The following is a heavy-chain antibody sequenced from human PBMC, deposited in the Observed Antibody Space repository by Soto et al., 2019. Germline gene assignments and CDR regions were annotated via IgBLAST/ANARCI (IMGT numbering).Heavy chain of an antibody. V-gene: IGHV3-30*03. CDR2: ISYDGSNK. CDR1: GFNFSSYG. J-gene: IGHJ2*01. CDR3: ALLNDL. Sequence: GGSLSHSWAAYGFNFSSYGMHRVRPAPGKGLEWVAVISYDGSNKYYADSVKGRFAISSDNSKNTLYLQMNRLRAEDTAVYYCALLNDLLGRGTRCTVAS.